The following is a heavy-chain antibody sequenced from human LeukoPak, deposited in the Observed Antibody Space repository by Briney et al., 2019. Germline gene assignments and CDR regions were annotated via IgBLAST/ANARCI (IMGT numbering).Heavy chain of an antibody. CDR3: ATEGLVVVPAGPYYYYYMDV. J-gene: IGHJ6*03. V-gene: IGHV1-69*04. CDR2: IIPILGIA. D-gene: IGHD2-2*01. CDR1: GGTFSSYA. Sequence: ASVKVSCKASGGTFSSYAISWVRQAPGQGLEWMGRIIPILGIANYAQKFQGRVTITADKSTSTAYMELSSLRSDDTAVYYCATEGLVVVPAGPYYYYYMDVWGKGTTVTVSS.